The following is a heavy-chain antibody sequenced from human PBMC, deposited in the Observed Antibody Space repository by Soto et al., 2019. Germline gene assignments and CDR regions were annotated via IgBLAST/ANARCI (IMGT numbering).Heavy chain of an antibody. D-gene: IGHD3-3*01. CDR1: GYSFTGYY. CDR2: INPKNGGT. CDR3: AKNGDWRGPSGGMDL. V-gene: IGHV1-2*02. Sequence: QVQLVQSGAEVQKPGASVKVSCKASGYSFTGYYLHWVRQAPGQGLEWMGWINPKNGGTSYARNFQGRITMTRDTSISTADMQLSRLKSDDTAVYYCAKNGDWRGPSGGMDLWGPGATVTVPS. J-gene: IGHJ6*02.